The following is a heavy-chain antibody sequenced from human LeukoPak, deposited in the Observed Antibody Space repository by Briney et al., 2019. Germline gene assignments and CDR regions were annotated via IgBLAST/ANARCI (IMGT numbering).Heavy chain of an antibody. V-gene: IGHV4-59*01. J-gene: IGHJ4*02. CDR2: IYYSGYT. Sequence: SETLSLTCTVSGGSISSYYWSWIRQPPGKGLEWIGYIYYSGYTNYNPSLKSRVTISVDTSKNQFSLKLSSVTASDTAVYYCARSARGIAADPFDYWGQGTLVTVSS. CDR1: GGSISSYY. D-gene: IGHD6-13*01. CDR3: ARSARGIAADPFDY.